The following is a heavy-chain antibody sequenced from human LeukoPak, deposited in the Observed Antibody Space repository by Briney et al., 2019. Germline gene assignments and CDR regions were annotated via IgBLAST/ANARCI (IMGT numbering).Heavy chain of an antibody. J-gene: IGHJ5*02. CDR1: GGSFSGYY. CDR3: ARGRRGYITMIVVVSNPRNWFDP. CDR2: INHSGST. D-gene: IGHD3-22*01. V-gene: IGHV4-34*01. Sequence: PSETLSLTCAVYGGSFSGYYWSWIRQPPGKGLEWIGEINHSGSTNYNPSLKSRVTISVDTSKNQFSLKLSSVTAADTAVYYCARGRRGYITMIVVVSNPRNWFDPWGQGTLVTVSS.